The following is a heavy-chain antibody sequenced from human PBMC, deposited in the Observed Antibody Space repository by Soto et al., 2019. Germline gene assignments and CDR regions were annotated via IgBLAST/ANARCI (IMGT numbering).Heavy chain of an antibody. Sequence: PGGSLRLSCLASGFTFSDFAMTWVRHVPGRGLEWVVSLDGAGGSTYYAESVRGRFSISRDNSQNTLFLQMKRLTVDDTAIYYCAAPRDEYGSGVSWFTYGMDIWGQGTTVTVSS. CDR1: GFTFSDFA. J-gene: IGHJ6*02. V-gene: IGHV3-23*01. D-gene: IGHD3-10*01. CDR2: LDGAGGST. CDR3: AAPRDEYGSGVSWFTYGMDI.